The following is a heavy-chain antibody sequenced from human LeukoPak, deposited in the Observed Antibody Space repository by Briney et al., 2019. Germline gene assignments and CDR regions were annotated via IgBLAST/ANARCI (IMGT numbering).Heavy chain of an antibody. CDR2: IIPIFGTA. CDR3: ARDRYDILTGYQEVFDY. CDR1: GGTFSSYA. Sequence: ASVKVSCKASGGTFSSYAISWVRQAPGQGLEWMGRIIPIFGTANYAQKFQGRVTITTDESTSTAYMELSSLRSEDTAVYYCARDRYDILTGYQEVFDYWGQGTLVTVSS. J-gene: IGHJ4*02. D-gene: IGHD3-9*01. V-gene: IGHV1-69*05.